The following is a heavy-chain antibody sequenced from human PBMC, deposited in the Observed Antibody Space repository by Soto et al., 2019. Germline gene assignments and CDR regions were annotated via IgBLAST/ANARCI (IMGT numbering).Heavy chain of an antibody. J-gene: IGHJ6*02. CDR2: IYWDDDK. D-gene: IGHD2-21*02. CDR1: GFSLSTGGVG. V-gene: IGHV2-5*02. Sequence: SGPTLVNPTQTLTLTCTFSGFSLSTGGVGVGWIRQPPGKALEWLALIYWDDDKRYTPSLRSRLTITKDTSKNQVVLTMTNMDPVDTATYYCIQSRCGGDCLRSYASHYYYGVDVWGQGTTVTVS. CDR3: IQSRCGGDCLRSYASHYYYGVDV.